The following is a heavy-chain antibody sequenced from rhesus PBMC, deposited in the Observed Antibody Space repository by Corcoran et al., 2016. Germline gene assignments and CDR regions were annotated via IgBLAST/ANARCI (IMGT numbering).Heavy chain of an antibody. V-gene: IGHV4-80*01. J-gene: IGHJ5-2*02. CDR2: INGNSGRT. Sequence: QVQLQESGPGLVKPSETLSLTCAVSGASISSYWWNWIRQPPGKGLEWIGEINGNSGRTNYTPSLKSRVIFSKDASKNQFSLKLTSVTAADTAVYYCARGRIVLVLLTKFSLDVWGRGVLVTVSS. CDR1: GASISSYW. CDR3: ARGRIVLVLLTKFSLDV. D-gene: IGHD2-2*01.